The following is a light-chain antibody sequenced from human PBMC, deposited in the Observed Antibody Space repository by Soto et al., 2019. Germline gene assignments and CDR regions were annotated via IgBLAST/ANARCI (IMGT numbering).Light chain of an antibody. CDR3: GTWDSSLSTVSYV. CDR2: DNN. Sequence: QSVLTQPPSVSAAPGQKVTISCSGSTSNIGNNYVSWYQHLPGTAPKLLIYDNNKRPSGIPDLFSGSKSGTSATLGITGLQTGDEADYYCGTWDSSLSTVSYVFGTGTKLTVL. V-gene: IGLV1-51*01. J-gene: IGLJ1*01. CDR1: TSNIGNNY.